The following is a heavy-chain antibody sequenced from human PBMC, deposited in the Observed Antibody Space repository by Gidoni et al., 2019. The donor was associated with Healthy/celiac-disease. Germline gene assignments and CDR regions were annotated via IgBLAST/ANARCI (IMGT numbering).Heavy chain of an antibody. CDR2: IYHSGST. J-gene: IGHJ2*01. Sequence: QVQLQESGPGLVKPSGTLSLTFAVPGGSISSSTWWSWVRQPPGKGLEWIGEIYHSGSTNYNPALKSRVTIAVDKSKNQFSLKLSSVTAADTAVYYCARDRPNYWYFDLWGRGTLVTVSS. CDR1: GGSISSSTW. V-gene: IGHV4-4*02. CDR3: ARDRPNYWYFDL.